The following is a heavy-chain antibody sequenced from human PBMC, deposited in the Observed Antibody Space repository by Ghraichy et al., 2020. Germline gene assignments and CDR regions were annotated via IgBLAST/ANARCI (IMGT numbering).Heavy chain of an antibody. Sequence: GGSLRLSCTASGFTFSPFDVNWVRQAPGKGLEWLSHVSMTGTDFYVADSVKGRFTFSRDNAKNSVDLQMNDLRVDDTATYFCSRNREGAGGLSSYDLDLWGPGTAVTVSS. J-gene: IGHJ6*02. D-gene: IGHD1-26*01. V-gene: IGHV3-48*03. CDR2: VSMTGTDF. CDR3: SRNREGAGGLSSYDLDL. CDR1: GFTFSPFD.